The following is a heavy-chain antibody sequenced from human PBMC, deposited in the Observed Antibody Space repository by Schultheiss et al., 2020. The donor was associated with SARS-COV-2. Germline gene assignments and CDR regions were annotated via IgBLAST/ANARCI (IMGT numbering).Heavy chain of an antibody. CDR1: GYIFTYHY. J-gene: IGHJ4*02. CDR2: ISAYNGNT. CDR3: ARAIGGCSGNTCYFDY. D-gene: IGHD2-15*01. Sequence: ASVKVSCKTSGYIFTYHYIHWVRQAPGQGLEWMGWISAYNGNTNYAQKLQGRVTMTTDTSTSTAYMELRSLRSDDTAVYYCARAIGGCSGNTCYFDYWGQGTLVTVSS. V-gene: IGHV1-18*04.